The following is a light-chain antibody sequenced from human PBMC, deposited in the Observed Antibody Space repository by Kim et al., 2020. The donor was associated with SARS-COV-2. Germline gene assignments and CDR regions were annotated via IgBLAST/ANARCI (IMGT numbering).Light chain of an antibody. CDR1: QDISHY. CDR2: DGS. J-gene: IGKJ1*01. Sequence: DIQMTQSPSSLSASVGDRVTIACQASQDISHYLNWYQQIPGKAPRLLIFDGSNLETGVPSRFSGSGSGTHYTFNISSLQPEDIATYYCQQHDNLPLTFGQGTKVDIK. CDR3: QQHDNLPLT. V-gene: IGKV1-33*01.